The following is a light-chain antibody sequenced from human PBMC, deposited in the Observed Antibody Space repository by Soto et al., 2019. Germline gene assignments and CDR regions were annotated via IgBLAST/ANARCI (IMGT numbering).Light chain of an antibody. CDR3: SSYTNSATLGV. V-gene: IGLV2-14*01. J-gene: IGLJ1*01. CDR1: NSDIGGYNR. CDR2: EVT. Sequence: QSVLTQPGSVSGSPGQSITIYCTGTNSDIGGYNRVSWFQHHPGKAPKLVIYEVTHRPSGISNRFSGSKSGNTASLTISGLQAEDEASYYCSSYTNSATLGVFGTGTKLTVL.